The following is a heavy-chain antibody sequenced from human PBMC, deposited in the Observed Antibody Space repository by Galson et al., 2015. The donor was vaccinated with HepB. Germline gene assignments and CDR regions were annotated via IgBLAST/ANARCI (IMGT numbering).Heavy chain of an antibody. V-gene: IGHV5-10-1*01. CDR2: IDPSDSYT. J-gene: IGHJ4*02. D-gene: IGHD6-13*01. Sequence: QSGAEVKKPGESLRISCKGSGYSFTSYWISWVRQMPGKGLEWMGRIDPSDSYTNYSPSFQGHVTISADKSISTAYLQWSSLKASDTAMYYCARHGPEQGPSTIAAAGADIDYWGQGTLVTVSS. CDR1: GYSFTSYW. CDR3: ARHGPEQGPSTIAAAGADIDY.